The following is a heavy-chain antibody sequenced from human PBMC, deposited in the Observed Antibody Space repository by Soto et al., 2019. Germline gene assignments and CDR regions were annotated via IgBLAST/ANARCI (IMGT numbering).Heavy chain of an antibody. V-gene: IGHV1-46*01. CDR3: ARQRNDDFWSGYINWFDP. D-gene: IGHD3-3*01. J-gene: IGHJ5*02. CDR1: GYTFTSYY. CDR2: INPSGGST. Sequence: EASVKVSCKASGYTFTSYYMHWVRQAPGQGLEWMGIINPSGGSTSYAQKFQGRVTISVATSKNQFSLRLTSVTAADTAVYYCARQRNDDFWSGYINWFDPWGQGTLVTVSS.